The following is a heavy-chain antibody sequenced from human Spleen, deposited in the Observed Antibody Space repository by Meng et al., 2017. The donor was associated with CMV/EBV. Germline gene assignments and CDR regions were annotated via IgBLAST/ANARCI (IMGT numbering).Heavy chain of an antibody. CDR1: GGSFSGYY. CDR2: INHSGST. J-gene: IGHJ6*02. Sequence: CAVYGGSFSGYYWSWIRQPPGKGLEWIGEINHSGSTNYNPSLKSRVTISVDTSKNQFSLKVNSVTAADTAVYYCARVDVLLWFGEFGTKSPYYYYGMDVWGQGTTVTVSS. CDR3: ARVDVLLWFGEFGTKSPYYYYGMDV. D-gene: IGHD3-10*01. V-gene: IGHV4-34*01.